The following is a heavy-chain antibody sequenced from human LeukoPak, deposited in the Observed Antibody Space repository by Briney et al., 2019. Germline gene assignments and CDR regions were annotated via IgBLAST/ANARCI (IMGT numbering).Heavy chain of an antibody. V-gene: IGHV3-7*04. D-gene: IGHD3-16*01. CDR2: IKQDGSEK. CDR3: ARDTSGLDY. Sequence: GGSLRLSCAASGFTFSSYWMSWVRQVPGRGLEWVANIKQDGSEKYYVDFVKGRFTISRDNAKNSLYLQMSSLRAEDTAVYFCARDTSGLDYWGQGTLVIVSS. J-gene: IGHJ4*02. CDR1: GFTFSSYW.